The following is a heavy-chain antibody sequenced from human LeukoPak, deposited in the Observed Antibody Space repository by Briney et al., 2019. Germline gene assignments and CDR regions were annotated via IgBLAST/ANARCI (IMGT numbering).Heavy chain of an antibody. J-gene: IGHJ4*02. CDR1: GFTFSSYW. CDR3: ARVQTDSSGDYYGFDY. Sequence: GRSLRLSCAASGFTFSSYWMHWVRQSPGKGLVWLSRINSDGSDTAYADSVKGRFTISRDNAKNMVYLQMNSLRAEDTAVYYCARVQTDSSGDYYGFDYWGQGTLVTVSS. CDR2: INSDGSDT. V-gene: IGHV3-74*01. D-gene: IGHD3-22*01.